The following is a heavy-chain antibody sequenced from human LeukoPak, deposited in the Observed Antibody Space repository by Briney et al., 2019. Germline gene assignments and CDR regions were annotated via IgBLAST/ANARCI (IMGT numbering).Heavy chain of an antibody. D-gene: IGHD2-21*02. CDR2: ISGSGDTT. CDR3: AKTFIFGGDHFQH. Sequence: GGSLRLSXAASGFTFSTYAMSWVRQAPGKGLEWVSGISGSGDTTYYADSVKGRFTISRDNSKNTLYLQMSSLRADDTAVYYCAKTFIFGGDHFQHWGQGTLVTVFS. J-gene: IGHJ1*01. V-gene: IGHV3-23*01. CDR1: GFTFSTYA.